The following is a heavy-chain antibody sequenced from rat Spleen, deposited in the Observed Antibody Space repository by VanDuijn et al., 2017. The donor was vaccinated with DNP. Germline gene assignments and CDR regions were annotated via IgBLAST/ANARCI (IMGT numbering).Heavy chain of an antibody. V-gene: IGHV2S12*01. D-gene: IGHD1-5*01. CDR1: GFSLTTYG. CDR2: LSSGGRT. CDR3: XXXHXXYNFXX. Sequence: QVQLKESGPGLVQPSQTLSLTCTVSGFSLTTYGVSWVRQPPGKGLEWIGALSSGGRTYYNSALKSRLSISRDTSKSQVFLKXNXLXXXDTAIXFCXXXHXXYNFXXWGQGXXVTVSS. J-gene: IGHJ2*01.